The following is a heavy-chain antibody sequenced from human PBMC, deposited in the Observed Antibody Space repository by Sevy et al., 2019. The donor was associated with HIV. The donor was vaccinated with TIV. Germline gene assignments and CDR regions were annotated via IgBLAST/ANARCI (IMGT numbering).Heavy chain of an antibody. CDR2: IKSNPDGGTT. CDR1: GFTFSKAW. D-gene: IGHD6-19*01. Sequence: GGSLRLSCAASGFTFSKAWMSWVRQAPGKGLEWVGRIKSNPDGGTTDYAAPVKGRFTISRDDSKDTLYLQMNSLKTEDTAMYYCSTARIAVADFDYWGQGTLVTVSS. V-gene: IGHV3-15*01. J-gene: IGHJ4*02. CDR3: STARIAVADFDY.